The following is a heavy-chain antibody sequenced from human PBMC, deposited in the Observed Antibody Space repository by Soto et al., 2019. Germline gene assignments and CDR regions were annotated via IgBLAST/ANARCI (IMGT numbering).Heavy chain of an antibody. CDR2: ISSSGSTI. V-gene: IGHV3-48*03. J-gene: IGHJ5*02. Sequence: GGSLRLSCAASGFTFSSYEMNWVRQAPGKGLEWVSYISSSGSTIYYADSVKGRFTISRDNAKNSLYLQMNSLRAEDTAVYYCASLLTMIVVVPPTWGQGTLVTVSS. CDR3: ASLLTMIVVVPPT. CDR1: GFTFSSYE. D-gene: IGHD3-22*01.